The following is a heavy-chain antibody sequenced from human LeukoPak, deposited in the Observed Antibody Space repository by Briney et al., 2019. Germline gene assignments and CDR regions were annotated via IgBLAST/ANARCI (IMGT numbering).Heavy chain of an antibody. CDR1: GGSISSGGYY. D-gene: IGHD2-2*01. CDR2: IYYSGST. CDR3: ARAPVVVVPAANYYYYYGMDV. J-gene: IGHJ6*02. Sequence: SETLSLTCTVSGGSISSGGYYWSWIRQHPGKGLEWIGYIYYSGSTYYNPSLKSRVTISVDTSKNQFSLKLSSVTAADTAVYYCARAPVVVVPAANYYYYYGMDVWGQGTTVTVSS. V-gene: IGHV4-31*03.